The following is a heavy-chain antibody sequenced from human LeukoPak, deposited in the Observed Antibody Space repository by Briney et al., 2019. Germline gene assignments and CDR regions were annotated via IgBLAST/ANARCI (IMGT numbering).Heavy chain of an antibody. CDR3: ARDYPGEDTAMAKFDY. CDR2: INPNSGGT. V-gene: IGHV1-2*02. Sequence: ASVKVSCKASGYTFTGYYMHWVRQAPGQGLEWMGWINPNSGGTNYAQKFQGRVTMTRDTSIGTAYMELSRLRSDDTAVYYCARDYPGEDTAMAKFDYWGQGTLVTVSS. CDR1: GYTFTGYY. J-gene: IGHJ4*02. D-gene: IGHD5-18*01.